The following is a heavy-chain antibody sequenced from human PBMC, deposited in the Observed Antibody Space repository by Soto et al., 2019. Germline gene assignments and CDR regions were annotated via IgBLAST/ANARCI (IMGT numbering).Heavy chain of an antibody. Sequence: LRLSCAASGFTFSSYWMIWVRQAPGKGLEWVANIKEDGSEKYYVDSVKGRFTISRDNAKNSLYLQMNSLRVEDTAVYYCATDPGDGYYDYWGQGTLVTVS. CDR3: ATDPGDGYYDY. CDR2: IKEDGSEK. D-gene: IGHD1-26*01. CDR1: GFTFSSYW. J-gene: IGHJ4*02. V-gene: IGHV3-7*01.